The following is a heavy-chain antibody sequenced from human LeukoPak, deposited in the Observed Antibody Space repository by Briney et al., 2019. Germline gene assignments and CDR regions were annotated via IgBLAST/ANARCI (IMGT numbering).Heavy chain of an antibody. V-gene: IGHV1-69*04. Sequence: SVKVSCKASGGTFSSYAISWVRQAPGQGLEWMGRIIPILGIANYAQKFQGRVTVTADKSTSTAYMELSSLRSEDTAVYYCARVTAVAGTLLDYWGQGTLVTVSS. CDR1: GGTFSSYA. J-gene: IGHJ4*02. CDR3: ARVTAVAGTLLDY. CDR2: IIPILGIA. D-gene: IGHD6-19*01.